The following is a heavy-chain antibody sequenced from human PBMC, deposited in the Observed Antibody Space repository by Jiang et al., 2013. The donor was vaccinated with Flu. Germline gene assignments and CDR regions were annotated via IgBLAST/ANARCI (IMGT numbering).Heavy chain of an antibody. D-gene: IGHD5-18*01. CDR1: GGSISSYY. V-gene: IGHV4-59*01. CDR2: IYYSGST. CDR3: ARQAYGYYYFDY. Sequence: GLVKPSETLSLTCTVSGGSISSYYWSWIRQPPGKGLEWIGYIYYSGSTNYNPSLKSRVTISVDTSKNQFSLKLSSVTAADTAVYYCARQAYGYYYFDYWGQGTLVTVSS. J-gene: IGHJ4*02.